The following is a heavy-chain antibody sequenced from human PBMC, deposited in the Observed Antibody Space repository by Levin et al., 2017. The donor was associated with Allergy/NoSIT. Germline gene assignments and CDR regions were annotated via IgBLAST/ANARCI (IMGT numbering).Heavy chain of an antibody. V-gene: IGHV4-4*02. CDR2: IYHIGTT. J-gene: IGHJ4*02. CDR1: GGSISNTYW. Sequence: SETLSLTCAVSGGSISNTYWWSWVRQPPGKGLEWIGEIYHIGTTNYNPSLKSRVTISVDRSKNQFSLNLNSVTAADTAVYYCARSTDSMIRGIVSYFDYWGQGTLVTVSS. CDR3: ARSTDSMIRGIVSYFDY. D-gene: IGHD3-10*01.